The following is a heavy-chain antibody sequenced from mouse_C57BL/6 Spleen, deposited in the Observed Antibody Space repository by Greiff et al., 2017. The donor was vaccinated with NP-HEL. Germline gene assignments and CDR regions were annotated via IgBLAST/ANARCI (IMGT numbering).Heavy chain of an antibody. CDR1: GYTFTGYW. CDR3: ASGLITTVVAHLDY. D-gene: IGHD1-1*01. CDR2: ILPGSGST. V-gene: IGHV1-9*01. J-gene: IGHJ2*01. Sequence: QVQLQQSGAELMKPGASVKLSCKATGYTFTGYWIEWVKQRPGHGLEWIGEILPGSGSTNYNEKFKGKATFTADTSSNTAYMQLSSLTTEDSAIXYCASGLITTVVAHLDYWGQGTTLTVSS.